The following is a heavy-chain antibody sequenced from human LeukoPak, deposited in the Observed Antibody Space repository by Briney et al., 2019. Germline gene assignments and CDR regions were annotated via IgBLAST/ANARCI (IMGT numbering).Heavy chain of an antibody. J-gene: IGHJ3*02. CDR3: AKDYDFWSGSRDAHDAFDI. D-gene: IGHD3-3*01. V-gene: IGHV3-23*01. CDR2: ICGSGGST. Sequence: QPGGSLGLSCVASGFSFNSYAMSWVRQAPGKGLEWVSVICGSGGSTYYEDSVKGRFTISRDNSKNTLYLQMNSLRAEDTAVYYCAKDYDFWSGSRDAHDAFDIWGQGTMVTVSS. CDR1: GFSFNSYA.